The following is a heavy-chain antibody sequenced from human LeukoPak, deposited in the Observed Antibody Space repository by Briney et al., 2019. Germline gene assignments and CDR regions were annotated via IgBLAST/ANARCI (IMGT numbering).Heavy chain of an antibody. CDR3: ARFPYSSRWYFDY. J-gene: IGHJ4*02. D-gene: IGHD6-13*01. CDR1: GGSISSSSYY. CDR2: IYYSGST. V-gene: IGHV4-61*05. Sequence: SETLSLTCTVSGGSISSSSYYWSWIRQPPGKGLEWIGYIYYSGSTNYNPSLKSRVTISVDTSKNQFSLKLSSVTAADTAVYYCARFPYSSRWYFDYWGQGTLVTVS.